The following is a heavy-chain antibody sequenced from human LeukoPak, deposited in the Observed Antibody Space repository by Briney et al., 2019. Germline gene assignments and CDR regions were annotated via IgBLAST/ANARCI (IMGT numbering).Heavy chain of an antibody. J-gene: IGHJ4*02. CDR2: IIPIFGTT. V-gene: IGHV1-69*13. CDR3: ARERYGSLDY. D-gene: IGHD5-18*01. Sequence: SVKFFCRASGGTFSSYAISCVPHPPRQGLVCVWGIIPIFGTTNYAQKFQGRVTITADESTSTAYMELSSLRSEDTAVYYCARERYGSLDYWGQGTLVTVSS. CDR1: GGTFSSYA.